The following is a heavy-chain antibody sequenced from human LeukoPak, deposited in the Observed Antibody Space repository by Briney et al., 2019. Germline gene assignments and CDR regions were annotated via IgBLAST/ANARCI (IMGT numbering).Heavy chain of an antibody. Sequence: SETLSLTCTVSGGSISSSSYYWGWIRQPPGKGLEWIGSIYYSGSTYYNPSLKSRVTISVDTSKNQFSLKLSSVTAADTAVYYCARPSTTGRTLMVFDPWGQGTLVTVSP. CDR3: ARPSTTGRTLMVFDP. D-gene: IGHD4-11*01. CDR2: IYYSGST. CDR1: GGSISSSSYY. V-gene: IGHV4-39*01. J-gene: IGHJ5*02.